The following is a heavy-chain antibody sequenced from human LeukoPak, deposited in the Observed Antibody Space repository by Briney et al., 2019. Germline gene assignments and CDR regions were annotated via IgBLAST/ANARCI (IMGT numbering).Heavy chain of an antibody. CDR3: ARGHSKWELLHY. CDR2: IYTSGST. CDR1: GPSISSGSYY. Sequence: PSQTLSLTCTVSGPSISSGSYYWGWLRQPGGKGLEWIGRIYTSGSTNYHPSLKSRVTISVDTSKNQFSLKLSSVTAADTAVYYCARGHSKWELLHYWGQGTLVTVSS. J-gene: IGHJ4*02. D-gene: IGHD1-26*01. V-gene: IGHV4-61*02.